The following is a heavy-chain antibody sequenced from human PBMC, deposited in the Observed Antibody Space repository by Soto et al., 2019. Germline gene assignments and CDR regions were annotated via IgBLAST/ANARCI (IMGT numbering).Heavy chain of an antibody. D-gene: IGHD2-15*01. Sequence: PGGSLRLSCAASGFAFSTYAMNWVRQAPGKGLEWVSIISGSGRTIYYADSVKGRFAISRDNSKNTLYLQMNSLRAEDTAVYYCAKKGLTSSGRDYFDPWGQGALVTVSS. CDR1: GFAFSTYA. V-gene: IGHV3-23*01. CDR2: ISGSGRTI. J-gene: IGHJ5*02. CDR3: AKKGLTSSGRDYFDP.